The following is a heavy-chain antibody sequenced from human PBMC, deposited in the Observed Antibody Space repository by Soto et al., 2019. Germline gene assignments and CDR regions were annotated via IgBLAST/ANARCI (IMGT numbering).Heavy chain of an antibody. V-gene: IGHV4-59*08. J-gene: IGHJ4*02. D-gene: IGHD3-10*01. CDR1: GGSISSYY. CDR2: IYYSGST. Sequence: PSETLSLTCTVSGGSISSYYWSWIRQPPGKGLEWIGYIYYSGSTNYNPSLKSRVTISVDTSKNQFSLKLSSVTAADTAVYYCATPYYGSASYNRYYFHYLGQGTLVTVSS. CDR3: ATPYYGSASYNRYYFHY.